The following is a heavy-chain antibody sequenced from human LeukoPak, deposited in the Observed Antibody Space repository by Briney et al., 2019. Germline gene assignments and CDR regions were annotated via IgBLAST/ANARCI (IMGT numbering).Heavy chain of an antibody. CDR2: ISYDGSNK. D-gene: IGHD2-15*01. J-gene: IGHJ6*02. CDR1: GFTFSSYA. CDR3: ARVRVVSATLYYYYGMDV. Sequence: QTGGSLRLSCAASGFTFSSYAMHWVRQAPGKGLEWVAVISYDGSNKYCADSVKGRFTISRDNSKNTLYLQMNSLRAEDMAVYYCARVRVVSATLYYYYGMDVWGQGTTVTVSS. V-gene: IGHV3-30-3*01.